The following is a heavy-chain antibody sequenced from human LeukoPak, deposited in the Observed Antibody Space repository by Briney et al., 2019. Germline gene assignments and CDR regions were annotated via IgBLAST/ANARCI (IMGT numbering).Heavy chain of an antibody. J-gene: IGHJ6*03. CDR2: ISAYNGNT. CDR1: GYTFTSYG. CDR3: ARAPPGGGSYSLYYYYYMDV. Sequence: ASVRVSCKASGYTFTSYGISWVRQAPGQGLEWMGWISAYNGNTNYAQKLQGRVTMTTDTSTSTAYMELRSLRSDDTAVYYCARAPPGGGSYSLYYYYYMDVWGKGTTVTISS. V-gene: IGHV1-18*01. D-gene: IGHD1-26*01.